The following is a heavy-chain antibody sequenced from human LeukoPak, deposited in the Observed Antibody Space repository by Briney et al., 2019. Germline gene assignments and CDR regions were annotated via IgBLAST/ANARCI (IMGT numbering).Heavy chain of an antibody. D-gene: IGHD1-26*01. CDR1: GFTFSSYA. Sequence: GGSLRLSCAASGFTFSSYAMHWVRQAPGKGLEYVSAISSNGGSTYYANSVKGRFTISRDNSKNTLYLQMGSLRAEDMAVYYCARVGSYYTAAFDIWGQGTMVTVSS. V-gene: IGHV3-64*01. CDR2: ISSNGGST. J-gene: IGHJ3*02. CDR3: ARVGSYYTAAFDI.